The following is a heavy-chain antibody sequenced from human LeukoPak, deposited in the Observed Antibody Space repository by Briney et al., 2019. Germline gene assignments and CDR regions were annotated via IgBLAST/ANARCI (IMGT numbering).Heavy chain of an antibody. D-gene: IGHD2-15*01. CDR3: AREGGSEDY. CDR1: GFTFSSYA. V-gene: IGHV3-23*01. J-gene: IGHJ4*02. Sequence: PGGSLTLSCAASGFTFSSYAMSWVRQARGKGLEWVSASSGSGGSTYYADSVKGRFTISRDNSNNPLYLQMNSLSAEDTAVYYCAREGGSEDYWGQGTLVTVSS. CDR2: SSGSGGST.